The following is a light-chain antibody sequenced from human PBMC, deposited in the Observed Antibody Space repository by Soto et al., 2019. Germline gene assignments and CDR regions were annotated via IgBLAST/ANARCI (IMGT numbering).Light chain of an antibody. CDR3: QPPRVPAVT. J-gene: IGKJ4*01. CDR2: GAS. CDR1: QSVSSSY. V-gene: IGKV3-20*01. Sequence: RGSFACRSSQSVSSSYLAWYQQKPGQAPRLLIYGASSRATGIPDRFSVRGTDTVFALTLSSFSPVTCTVHFCQPPRVPAVTLGGGGNVDIK.